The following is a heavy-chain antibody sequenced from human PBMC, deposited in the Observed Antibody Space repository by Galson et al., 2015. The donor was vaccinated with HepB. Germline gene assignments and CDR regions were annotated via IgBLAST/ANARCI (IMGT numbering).Heavy chain of an antibody. CDR1: GGSFSGYY. CDR2: INHSGST. J-gene: IGHJ4*02. Sequence: ETLSLTCAVYGGSFSGYYWSWIRQPPGKGLEWLGEINHSGSTNYNPSLKSRVTISVDTSNNQFSLKLSSVTAADTAVYYCAREGWDYYDSSGPFDYWGQGTLVTVSS. CDR3: AREGWDYYDSSGPFDY. V-gene: IGHV4-34*01. D-gene: IGHD3-22*01.